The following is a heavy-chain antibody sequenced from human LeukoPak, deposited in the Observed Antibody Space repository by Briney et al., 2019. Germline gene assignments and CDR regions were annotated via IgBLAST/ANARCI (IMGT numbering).Heavy chain of an antibody. V-gene: IGHV3-30*03. Sequence: GRSLRLSCAASGFTFSSYGMHWVRQAPGKGLEWVAVISYDGSNKYYADSVKGRFTISRDNAKNSLYLQMNSLRDEDTAVYYCARGHYSSWYLLLDYWGQGTLVTVSS. CDR3: ARGHYSSWYLLLDY. D-gene: IGHD6-13*01. CDR2: ISYDGSNK. J-gene: IGHJ4*02. CDR1: GFTFSSYG.